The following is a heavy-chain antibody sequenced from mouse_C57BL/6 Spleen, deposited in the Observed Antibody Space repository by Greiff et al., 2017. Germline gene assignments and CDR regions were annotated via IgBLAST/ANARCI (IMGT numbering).Heavy chain of an antibody. CDR3: ARRYYGSSSHFDY. D-gene: IGHD1-1*01. Sequence: EVQLQESGPGLVKPSQSLSLTCSVTGYSITSGYYWNWIRQFPGNKLEWMGYIRYDGSNNYNPSLKNRISITRDTSKNQFFLKLNSVTTEDTATYYCARRYYGSSSHFDYWGQGTTLTVSS. CDR1: GYSITSGYY. V-gene: IGHV3-6*01. J-gene: IGHJ2*01. CDR2: IRYDGSN.